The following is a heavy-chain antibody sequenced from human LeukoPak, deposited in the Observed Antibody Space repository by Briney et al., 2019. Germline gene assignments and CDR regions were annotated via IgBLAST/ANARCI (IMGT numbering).Heavy chain of an antibody. Sequence: GGSLSLSRVEPGFICIDSIFHSVRQAPGKGLEWVAVTRFDGSIKQYADSVKGRFTISRDDSKNTLYLQMNFLKSEDTAVYYCARCLQLALFGDAWGATGGVDHWGQGTLVTVSS. J-gene: IGHJ4*02. CDR3: ARCLQLALFGDAWGATGGVDH. CDR2: TRFDGSIK. D-gene: IGHD3-16*02. CDR1: GFICIDSI. V-gene: IGHV3-33*01.